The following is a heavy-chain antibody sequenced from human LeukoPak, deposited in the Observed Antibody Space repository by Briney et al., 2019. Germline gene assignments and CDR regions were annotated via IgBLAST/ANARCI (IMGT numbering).Heavy chain of an antibody. CDR3: AKERSTSSNWYFDL. V-gene: IGHV3-9*01. Sequence: GRSLRLSCAASGFTFDDYAMDWVRQAPGKGLEWVSGISWNSGSIGYADSVKGRFTISRDNAKNFLYLQMNSLRAEDTALYYCAKERSTSSNWYFDLWGRGTLVTVSS. CDR1: GFTFDDYA. D-gene: IGHD2-2*01. CDR2: ISWNSGSI. J-gene: IGHJ2*01.